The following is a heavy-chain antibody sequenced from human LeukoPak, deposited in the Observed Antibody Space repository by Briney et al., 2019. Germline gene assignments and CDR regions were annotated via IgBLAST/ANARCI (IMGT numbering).Heavy chain of an antibody. Sequence: GGSLRLSCAASGFTFSTYPISWVRQAPGKGLEWVSAISGGGSNTYYADSVKGRFTISRDNSKNMLYLQMNSLRAEDTAVYYCVKDSVRGYSGYGNDGFEIWGQGTMVTASS. CDR1: GFTFSTYP. CDR3: VKDSVRGYSGYGNDGFEI. CDR2: ISGGGSNT. V-gene: IGHV3-23*01. J-gene: IGHJ3*02. D-gene: IGHD5-12*01.